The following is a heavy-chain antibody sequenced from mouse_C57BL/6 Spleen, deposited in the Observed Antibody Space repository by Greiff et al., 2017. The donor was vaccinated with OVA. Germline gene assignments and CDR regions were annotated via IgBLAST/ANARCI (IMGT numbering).Heavy chain of an antibody. CDR3: ARNGNSYYFDY. CDR2: IYPGDGDT. J-gene: IGHJ2*01. CDR1: GYAFSSSW. D-gene: IGHD2-1*01. Sequence: QVQLKESGPELVKPGASVKISCKASGYAFSSSWMNWVKQRPGKGLEWIGRIYPGDGDTNYNGKFKGKATLTADKSSSTAYMQLSSLTSEDSAVYFCARNGNSYYFDYWGQGTTLTVSS. V-gene: IGHV1-82*01.